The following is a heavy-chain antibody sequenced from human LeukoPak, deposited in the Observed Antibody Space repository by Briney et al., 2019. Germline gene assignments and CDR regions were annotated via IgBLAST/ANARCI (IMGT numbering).Heavy chain of an antibody. J-gene: IGHJ4*02. D-gene: IGHD6-13*01. V-gene: IGHV3-64*01. CDR3: ARDSSSSWSAIRQFDY. CDR2: ISSNGGST. CDR1: EFTFSSYA. Sequence: GGSLRLSCAASEFTFSSYAVHWVRQAPGKGLEYVSGISSNGGSTYYANSVKGRFTISRDNAKNSLYLQMNSLRAEDTAVYYCARDSSSSWSAIRQFDYWGQGTLVTVSS.